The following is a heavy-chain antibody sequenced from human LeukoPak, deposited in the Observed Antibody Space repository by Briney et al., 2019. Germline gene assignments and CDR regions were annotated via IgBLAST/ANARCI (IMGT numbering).Heavy chain of an antibody. CDR1: GGSFSGYY. J-gene: IGHJ6*03. Sequence: SETLSLTCAVYGGSFSGYYWSWIRQPPGKGLEWIGEINHSGSTNYNPSLKSRVTISVDTSKNQFSLKLSSVTAADTAVYYCARIRYYYYYMDVWGKGTTVTVSS. V-gene: IGHV4-34*01. CDR2: INHSGST. CDR3: ARIRYYYYYMDV.